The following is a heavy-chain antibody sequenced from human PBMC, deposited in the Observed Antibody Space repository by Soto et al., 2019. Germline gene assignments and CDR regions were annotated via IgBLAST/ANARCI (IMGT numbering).Heavy chain of an antibody. CDR1: GYTFTSYD. J-gene: IGHJ4*02. Sequence: ASVKVSCKASGYTFTSYDINWVRQATGQGLEWMGWMNPNSGNTGYAQKFQGRVTMTRNTSISTAYMELSSLRSEDTAVYYCARGSWYRPGKDFDYWGRGTLVTVSS. CDR3: ARGSWYRPGKDFDY. CDR2: MNPNSGNT. D-gene: IGHD6-13*01. V-gene: IGHV1-8*01.